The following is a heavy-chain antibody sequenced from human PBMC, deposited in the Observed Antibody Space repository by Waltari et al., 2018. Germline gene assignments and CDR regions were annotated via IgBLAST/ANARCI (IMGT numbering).Heavy chain of an antibody. V-gene: IGHV4-34*04. CDR3: GRAPATSWFGYSVY. J-gene: IGHJ4*02. CDR1: GASFGGFY. Sequence: QVQLQQWGAGLLKPSETLSLTCGESGASFGGFYWSWIRQATGKGLEWIGDITHTGNSNSNPSLKRRHTISVDTSKRQFSLELTAVTPADTAVYYCGRAPATSWFGYSVYWGQGTVVTVSS. CDR2: ITHTGNS. D-gene: IGHD2-2*01.